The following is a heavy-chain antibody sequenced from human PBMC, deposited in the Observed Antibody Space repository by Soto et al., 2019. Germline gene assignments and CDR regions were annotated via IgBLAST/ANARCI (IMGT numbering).Heavy chain of an antibody. Sequence: SETLSLTCSVSGGPIRDYFWTWVRQPPGKGLEWIGYISSSGTIKYNSSLKSRVTISLDTSGNHFSLKLSSVTTADTAVYFCARDRKLVIPGNYYYYGMDVWGQGTTVTVSS. CDR3: ARDRKLVIPGNYYYYGMDV. CDR2: ISSSGTI. D-gene: IGHD3-9*01. J-gene: IGHJ6*02. CDR1: GGPIRDYF. V-gene: IGHV4-59*01.